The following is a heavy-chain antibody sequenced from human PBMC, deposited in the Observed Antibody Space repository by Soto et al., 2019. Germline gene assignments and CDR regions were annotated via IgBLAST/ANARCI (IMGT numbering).Heavy chain of an antibody. D-gene: IGHD6-6*01. J-gene: IGHJ6*02. CDR3: ERGRRPADGMDG. CDR1: GFTVSSNY. V-gene: IGHV3-66*01. CDR2: IYSGGST. Sequence: EVQLVESGGGLVQPGGSLRLSCAASGFTVSSNYMSWVRQAPGKGLEWVSVIYSGGSTYYAESVKSRFTISRGNSKNTRYLQMNSLRDEDTAVYYGERGRRPADGMDGWGQGPAVTVSS.